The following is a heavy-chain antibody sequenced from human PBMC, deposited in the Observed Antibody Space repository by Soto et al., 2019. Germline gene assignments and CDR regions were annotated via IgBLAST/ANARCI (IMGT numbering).Heavy chain of an antibody. CDR1: GFTFSSYG. CDR2: IWYDGSNK. D-gene: IGHD3-10*01. J-gene: IGHJ4*02. V-gene: IGHV3-33*03. Sequence: GGSLRLSCAASGFTFSSYGMHWVRQAPGKGLEWVAGIWYDGSNKYYADSVKGRFTIARDNDNNSLYLQMNSLRAEDTALYYCAKGTCARWFGGPFGFDYWGQGTLVTVSS. CDR3: AKGTCARWFGGPFGFDY.